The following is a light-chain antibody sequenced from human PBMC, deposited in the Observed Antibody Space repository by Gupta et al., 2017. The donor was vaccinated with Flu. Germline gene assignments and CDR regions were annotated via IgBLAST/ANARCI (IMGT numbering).Light chain of an antibody. Sequence: ATLSLSPGERATLSCRASQSISSYLAWYQKRPGQAPRLLIYDASHRATGIPVRFSGSGSGTDFTLTINSLEPEDFAVYYCQHRSSRPMYTFGQWTELEIK. CDR3: QHRSSRPMYT. CDR2: DAS. J-gene: IGKJ2*01. V-gene: IGKV3-11*01. CDR1: QSISSY.